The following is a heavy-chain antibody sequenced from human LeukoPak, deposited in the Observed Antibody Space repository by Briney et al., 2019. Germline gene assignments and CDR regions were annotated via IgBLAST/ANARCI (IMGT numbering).Heavy chain of an antibody. CDR2: IYPGDSDT. CDR3: ARRAGYSTKGWFDP. Sequence: GESLKISCKGSGYSFAYWIGWVRQMPGKGLEWMGIIYPGDSDTRYSPSFQGQVTISADKSISTAYLQWSSLKASDTAMYYCARRAGYSTKGWFDPWGQGTLVTVSS. D-gene: IGHD6-13*01. J-gene: IGHJ5*02. CDR1: GYSFAYW. V-gene: IGHV5-51*01.